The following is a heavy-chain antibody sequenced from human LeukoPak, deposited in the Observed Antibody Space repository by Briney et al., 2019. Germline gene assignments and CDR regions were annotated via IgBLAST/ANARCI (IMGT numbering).Heavy chain of an antibody. CDR2: IYPSGST. CDR3: ARMVVSAWYFDY. D-gene: IGHD2-8*01. J-gene: IGHJ4*02. V-gene: IGHV4-61*02. Sequence: SETLSLTCTVSGGSISSSSYYWSWIRKPAGKGLEWIGRIYPSGSTDYNPSLKSRVTMSVDTSKNQYSLKLSSVTAADTAVYYCARMVVSAWYFDYWGQGTLVTVSS. CDR1: GGSISSSSYY.